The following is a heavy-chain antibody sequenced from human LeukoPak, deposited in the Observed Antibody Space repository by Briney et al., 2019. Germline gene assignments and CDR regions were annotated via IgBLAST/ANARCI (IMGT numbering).Heavy chain of an antibody. CDR1: GFTFSSXA. D-gene: IGHD4-11*01. Sequence: RLSXXASGFTFSSXAMNWVRQAPGKGLEWVSGICGVGTFTYYADSVKGPFTIFRENTRNTLYLKMNRQRADDRAVYYFAKDLDYTTYGYYFDXXGQGTXXXX. J-gene: IGHJ4*02. CDR3: AKDLDYTTYGYYFDX. CDR2: ICGVGTFT. V-gene: IGHV3-23*01.